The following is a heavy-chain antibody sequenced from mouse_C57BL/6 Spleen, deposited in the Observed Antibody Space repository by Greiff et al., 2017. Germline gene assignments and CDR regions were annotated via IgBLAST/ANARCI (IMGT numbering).Heavy chain of an antibody. CDR1: GFTFSSYG. D-gene: IGHD1-1*01. V-gene: IGHV5-6*02. Sequence: EVKLVESGGDLVKPGGSLKLSCAASGFTFSSYGMSWVRQTPDQRLEWVATISSGGSYTYYPDSVKGRFTISSDNAKNTLYLQMSMLKSEDTAMYYCARRDYYYEEYCAMDDWGQGTSVTVSS. CDR3: ARRDYYYEEYCAMDD. J-gene: IGHJ4*01. CDR2: ISSGGSYT.